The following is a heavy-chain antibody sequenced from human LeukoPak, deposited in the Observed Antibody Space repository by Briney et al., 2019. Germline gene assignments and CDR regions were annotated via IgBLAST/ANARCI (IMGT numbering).Heavy chain of an antibody. J-gene: IGHJ5*02. V-gene: IGHV3-7*01. CDR2: MNQDGSAK. Sequence: GGSLRLSCAASGFTFSNYWMTWVRQAPGKGLEWVANMNQDGSAKYYVDSVKGRFAISRDNAKNSLYLQMNNLRAEDTAVYYCARDNNRKDDSWGQGTLVTVSS. D-gene: IGHD1-14*01. CDR3: ARDNNRKDDS. CDR1: GFTFSNYW.